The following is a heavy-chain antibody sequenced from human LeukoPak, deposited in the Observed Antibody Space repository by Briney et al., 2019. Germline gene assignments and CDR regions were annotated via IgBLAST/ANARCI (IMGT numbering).Heavy chain of an antibody. J-gene: IGHJ4*02. V-gene: IGHV1-46*01. Sequence: ASVKVSCKASGYTFTSYYMHWVRQAPGQGLEWMGIINPSGGSTSYAQKFQGRVTMTRDTSTSTVYMELSSLRSEDTAVYYCARQGYCSSTSCYALDRVFDYWGQGTLVTVSS. D-gene: IGHD2-2*01. CDR1: GYTFTSYY. CDR2: INPSGGST. CDR3: ARQGYCSSTSCYALDRVFDY.